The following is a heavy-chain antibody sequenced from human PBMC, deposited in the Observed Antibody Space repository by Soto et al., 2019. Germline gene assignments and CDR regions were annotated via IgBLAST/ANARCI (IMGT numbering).Heavy chain of an antibody. D-gene: IGHD6-13*01. CDR1: GGSFRGFY. J-gene: IGHJ5*02. CDR2: INHVGIT. Sequence: SETLSLTCAVSGGSFRGFYWTWIRQSPGKGLEWLGDINHVGITNYNPSLKSRVSIPVDTSKNQFSLKLSSVTAADTAVYYCAIGYSSSWYPDWFDPWAQGTMVTVSS. CDR3: AIGYSSSWYPDWFDP. V-gene: IGHV4-34*01.